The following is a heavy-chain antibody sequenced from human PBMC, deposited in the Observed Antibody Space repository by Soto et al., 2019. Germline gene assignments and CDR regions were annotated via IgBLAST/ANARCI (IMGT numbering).Heavy chain of an antibody. CDR2: ISCDGSNT. V-gene: IGHV3-30*18. J-gene: IGHJ6*02. Sequence: QVQLVESGGGVVQPGGSLRLSCVASGFSISDYGMDWVRQAPGKGLEWVAIISCDGSNTYYAEAVKGRFTISRDNSKDTPYLQLPGLKTEDTAVYYCAKGAGDRVSLGMDVWGHGTTVTASS. D-gene: IGHD1-26*01. CDR1: GFSISDYG. CDR3: AKGAGDRVSLGMDV.